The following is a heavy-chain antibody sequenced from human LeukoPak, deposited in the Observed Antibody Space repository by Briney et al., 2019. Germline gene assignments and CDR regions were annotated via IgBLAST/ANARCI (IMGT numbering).Heavy chain of an antibody. CDR1: GFTVSSNY. CDR3: ARDVEMATIDPGEH. V-gene: IGHV3-66*01. D-gene: IGHD5-24*01. J-gene: IGHJ1*01. CDR2: IYSGGST. Sequence: GGSLRLSCAASGFTVSSNYMSWVRQAPGKGLEWVSVIYSGGSTYYADSVKGRFTISRDNSKNTLYLQMNSLRAEDTAVYYCARDVEMATIDPGEHWGQGTLVTVSS.